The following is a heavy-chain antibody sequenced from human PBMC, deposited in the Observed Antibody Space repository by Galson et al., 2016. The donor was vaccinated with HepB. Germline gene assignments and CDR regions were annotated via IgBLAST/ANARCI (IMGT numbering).Heavy chain of an antibody. CDR1: TVSLNNYE. J-gene: IGHJ4*02. Sequence: SLRLSCAVSTVSLNNYEMNWVRLAPGKGLEWISFISRSGTPTYYADSVKGRFTISRDNANNLLYLQMNSLRVEETAVYYCAKEDLWSYVDWGQGTLVTVSS. V-gene: IGHV3-48*03. CDR2: ISRSGTPT. CDR3: AKEDLWSYVD. D-gene: IGHD3-3*01.